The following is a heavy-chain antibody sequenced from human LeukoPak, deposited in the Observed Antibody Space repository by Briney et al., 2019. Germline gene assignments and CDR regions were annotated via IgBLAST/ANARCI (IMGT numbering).Heavy chain of an antibody. CDR3: AKDLGDYGDSYFDY. Sequence: GGSLRLSCAASGFTFSSYGMHWVRQAPGKGLEWVAFIRYDGSNKYYADSVKGRFTISRDNSKNTLFVQMNSLRAEDTAAYYCAKDLGDYGDSYFDYWGQGTLVTVSS. D-gene: IGHD4-17*01. J-gene: IGHJ4*02. V-gene: IGHV3-30*02. CDR2: IRYDGSNK. CDR1: GFTFSSYG.